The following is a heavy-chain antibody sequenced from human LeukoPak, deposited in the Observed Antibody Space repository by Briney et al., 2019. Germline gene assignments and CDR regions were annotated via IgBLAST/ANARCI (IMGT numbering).Heavy chain of an antibody. CDR1: GGSISSSNW. J-gene: IGHJ6*03. D-gene: IGHD2-2*01. CDR3: ARVSLRCSSTSCYQSYYYYYMDV. CDR2: IYHSGST. V-gene: IGHV4-4*02. Sequence: SETLSLTCAVSGGSISSSNWWSWVRQPPGKGLEWIGEIYHSGSTNYNPSLKSRVTISVDKSKNQFSLKLSSVTAADTAVYYCARVSLRCSSTSCYQSYYYYYMDVWGKGTTVTVSS.